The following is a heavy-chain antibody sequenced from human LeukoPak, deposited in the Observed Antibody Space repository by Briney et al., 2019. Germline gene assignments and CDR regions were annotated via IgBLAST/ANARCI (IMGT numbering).Heavy chain of an antibody. V-gene: IGHV3-30-3*01. CDR3: ARGGYSYGYNWYFDL. D-gene: IGHD5-18*01. J-gene: IGHJ2*01. Sequence: PGRSLRLSCAASGFTFSSYAMHWVRQAPGKGLEWVAVISYDGSNKYYADSVKGRFTISRDNSKNTLYLQMNSLRAEDTAVYYCARGGYSYGYNWYFDLWGRGTLVTVSS. CDR2: ISYDGSNK. CDR1: GFTFSSYA.